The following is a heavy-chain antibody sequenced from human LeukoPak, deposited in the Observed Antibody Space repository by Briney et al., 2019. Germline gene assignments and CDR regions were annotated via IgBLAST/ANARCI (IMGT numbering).Heavy chain of an antibody. Sequence: SSGTLSLTCTVSGGSISSSSYYWGWIRQPPGKGLEWIGSIYYSGSTYYNPSLKSRVTISVDTSKNQFSLKLSSVTAADTAVYYCARLFNSYYDFWSGYYVPGYYFDYWGQGTLVTVSS. V-gene: IGHV4-39*01. D-gene: IGHD3-3*01. CDR3: ARLFNSYYDFWSGYYVPGYYFDY. CDR2: IYYSGST. J-gene: IGHJ4*02. CDR1: GGSISSSSYY.